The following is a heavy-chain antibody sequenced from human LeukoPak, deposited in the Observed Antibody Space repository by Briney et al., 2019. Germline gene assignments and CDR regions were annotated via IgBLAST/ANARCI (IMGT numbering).Heavy chain of an antibody. V-gene: IGHV4-59*01. Sequence: SETLSLTCTVSGGSISSYYWSWIRQPPGKGLEWIGYIYYSGSTNYNPSLKSRVTISVDTSKNQFSLKLSSVTAADTAVYYCARAEGRDSSGWTFGGQGTLVTASS. D-gene: IGHD6-19*01. CDR1: GGSISSYY. CDR2: IYYSGST. CDR3: ARAEGRDSSGWTF. J-gene: IGHJ4*02.